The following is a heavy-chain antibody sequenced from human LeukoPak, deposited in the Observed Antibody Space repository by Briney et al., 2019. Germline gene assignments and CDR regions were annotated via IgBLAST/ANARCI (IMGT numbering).Heavy chain of an antibody. V-gene: IGHV4-30-2*01. CDR1: GGSISSGGYY. CDR2: IYHSGST. Sequence: SETLSLTCTVSGGSISSGGYYWSWIRQPPGKGLEWIGYIYHSGSTYYNPSLKSRVTISVDRSKNQFSLKLSSVTAADTAVYYCARGGDSSGYYSFDIWGQGTMVTVSS. CDR3: ARGGDSSGYYSFDI. J-gene: IGHJ3*02. D-gene: IGHD3-22*01.